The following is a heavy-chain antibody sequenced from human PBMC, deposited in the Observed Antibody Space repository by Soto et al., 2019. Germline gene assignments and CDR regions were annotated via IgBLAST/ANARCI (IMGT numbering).Heavy chain of an antibody. CDR1: GASISSGGYY. CDR2: IYSSGST. D-gene: IGHD3-10*01. J-gene: IGHJ5*02. V-gene: IGHV4-61*08. CDR3: ARGVYLSLVRTGWFDP. Sequence: SETLSLTCTVSGASISSGGYYWSWIRQHPGKGLEWIGYIYSSGSTYYNPSLKSRVTISLDTSKNHFSLRLNSVTSADTAVYYCARGVYLSLVRTGWFDPWGQGTLVTVSS.